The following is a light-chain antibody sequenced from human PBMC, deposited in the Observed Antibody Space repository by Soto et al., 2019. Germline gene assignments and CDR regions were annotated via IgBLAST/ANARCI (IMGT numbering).Light chain of an antibody. V-gene: IGLV1-44*01. J-gene: IGLJ3*02. Sequence: QSVLTQPPSASGTPGQRVTISCSGSRSNIGSNAVNWYQQLPGTAPKLLMYFNNKRPSGVPDRFSGSKSGTSASLAISGLQSEDETDYYCAAWDDSLNGWVFGGGTQLTVL. CDR3: AAWDDSLNGWV. CDR1: RSNIGSNA. CDR2: FNN.